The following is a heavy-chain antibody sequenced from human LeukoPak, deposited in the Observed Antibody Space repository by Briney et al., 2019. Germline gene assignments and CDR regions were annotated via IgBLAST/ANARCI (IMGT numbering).Heavy chain of an antibody. CDR3: ARRVDWNDFDY. J-gene: IGHJ4*02. CDR2: INPSGGST. D-gene: IGHD1-1*01. V-gene: IGHV1-46*01. Sequence: ASVTVSCKASGYTFTGYYMHWVRQAPGQGLEWMGIINPSGGSTTYAQKFQGRVTMTRDMSTSTVYMELSSLRSEDTAVYYCARRVDWNDFDYWGQGTLVTVSS. CDR1: GYTFTGYY.